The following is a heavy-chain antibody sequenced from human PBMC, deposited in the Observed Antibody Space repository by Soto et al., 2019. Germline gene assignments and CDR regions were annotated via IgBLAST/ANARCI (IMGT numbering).Heavy chain of an antibody. V-gene: IGHV4-31*03. Sequence: SETLSLTCTVSGGSISSGGYCWSWIRQHPGKGLEWIGYINHSGSTNYNPSLKSRVTISVDTSKNQFSLKLSSVTAADTAVYYCARIVGATRPLYYYYGMDVWGQGTTVTVSS. CDR2: INHSGST. CDR3: ARIVGATRPLYYYYGMDV. CDR1: GGSISSGGYC. D-gene: IGHD1-26*01. J-gene: IGHJ6*02.